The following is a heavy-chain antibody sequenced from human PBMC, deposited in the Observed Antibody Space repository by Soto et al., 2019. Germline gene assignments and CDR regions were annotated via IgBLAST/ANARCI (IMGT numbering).Heavy chain of an antibody. CDR1: GGSISSTNYY. CDR3: AGRSRTIE. CDR2: VYNSGST. V-gene: IGHV4-39*07. Sequence: SEILSLTCTVSGGSISSTNYYWGWLRPPPEKGQERIGTVYNSGSTNYNKSLKSRDTVSLDRAKNQFSLELTSVTAAGTAVYYCAGRSRTIEWGQGTQVTVSS. D-gene: IGHD1-7*01. J-gene: IGHJ4*02.